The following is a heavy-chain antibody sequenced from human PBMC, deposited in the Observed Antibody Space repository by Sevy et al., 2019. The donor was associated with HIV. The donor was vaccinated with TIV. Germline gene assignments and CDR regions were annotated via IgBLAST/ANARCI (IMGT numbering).Heavy chain of an antibody. J-gene: IGHJ4*02. CDR3: ARDPHSVPHWGSFDS. CDR1: GFTFTRYA. V-gene: IGHV3-30-3*01. Sequence: GGSLTLSCEASGFTFTRYAFHWVRQAPGKGLEWVAVVSKEGTNKYYADSVKGRFTISRDNSRNTLYLQMQSLRADDTAVYFCARDPHSVPHWGSFDSWGQGTLVTVSS. D-gene: IGHD3-16*01. CDR2: VSKEGTNK.